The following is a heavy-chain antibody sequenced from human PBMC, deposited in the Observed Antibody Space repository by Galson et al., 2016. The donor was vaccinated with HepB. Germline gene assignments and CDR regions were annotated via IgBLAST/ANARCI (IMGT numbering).Heavy chain of an antibody. CDR3: AKVMGAGYCGGSSCAMDV. D-gene: IGHD2-15*01. CDR2: ISSSGGIT. Sequence: SLRLSCAASGFTFSSYAMSWVRQAPGKGLEWVSTISSSGGITYFADSVKGRFTISRDNSKNTLYLQMNSLRAEDTAVHYCAKVMGAGYCGGSSCAMDVWGQGTTVTVSS. J-gene: IGHJ6*02. V-gene: IGHV3-23*01. CDR1: GFTFSSYA.